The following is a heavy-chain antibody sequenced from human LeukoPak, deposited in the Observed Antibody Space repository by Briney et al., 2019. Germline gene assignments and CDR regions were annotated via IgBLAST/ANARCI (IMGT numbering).Heavy chain of an antibody. V-gene: IGHV4-4*07. J-gene: IGHJ4*02. Sequence: SETLSLTCTASGGSISNYYWSWIRQPAGKGLEWIGRIYPGGISSYNPSLKSRVTMSVDTSKNQFSLTLSSVTAADTAVYYCAREVGSWYSETSYYFDFWGQGTLVTVSS. CDR2: IYPGGIS. D-gene: IGHD6-13*01. CDR1: GGSISNYY. CDR3: AREVGSWYSETSYYFDF.